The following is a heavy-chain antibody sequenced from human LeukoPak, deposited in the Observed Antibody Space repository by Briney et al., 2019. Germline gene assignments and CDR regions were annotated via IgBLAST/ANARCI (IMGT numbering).Heavy chain of an antibody. CDR3: ARQGSGSYSYYYYMDV. V-gene: IGHV4-34*01. CDR2: INHSGST. Sequence: SETLSLTCAVYGGSFSGYYWTWNRQPPGKGLEWIGEINHSGSTNYNPSLKSRVTISVDTSKNQVSLKLRSVTAADTAVYYCARQGSGSYSYYYYMDVWGKGTTVTISS. D-gene: IGHD3-10*01. CDR1: GGSFSGYY. J-gene: IGHJ6*03.